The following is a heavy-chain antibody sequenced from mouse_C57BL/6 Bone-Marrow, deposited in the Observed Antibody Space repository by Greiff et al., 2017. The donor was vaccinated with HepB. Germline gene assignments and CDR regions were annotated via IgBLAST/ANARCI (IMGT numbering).Heavy chain of an antibody. CDR3: TRDSYDKDYAMDY. Sequence: VQLQQSGTVLARPGASVKMSCKTSGYTFTSYWMHWVKQRPGQGLEWIGAIYPGNSDTSYNQKFKGKAKLTAVTSASTAYMELSSLTNEDSEVYYCTRDSYDKDYAMDYWGQGTSVTVSS. J-gene: IGHJ4*01. D-gene: IGHD2-12*01. V-gene: IGHV1-5*01. CDR1: GYTFTSYW. CDR2: IYPGNSDT.